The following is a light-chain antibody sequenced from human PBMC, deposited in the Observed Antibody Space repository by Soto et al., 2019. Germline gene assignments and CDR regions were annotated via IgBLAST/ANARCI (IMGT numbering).Light chain of an antibody. J-gene: IGKJ2*01. CDR2: VAS. CDR3: QQYCSSPRYT. CDR1: QSVSSSY. V-gene: IGKV3-20*01. Sequence: EIVLTQSPGTLSLSPGERATLSCRASQSVSSSYLAWYQQKPGQAPRLLIYVASSRATGIPDRFSGSGSGTDFTLTISRLEPEDFAVYYCQQYCSSPRYTFGQGTKLEIK.